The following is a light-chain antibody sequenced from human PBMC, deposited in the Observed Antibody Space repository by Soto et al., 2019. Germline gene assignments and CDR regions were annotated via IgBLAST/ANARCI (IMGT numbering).Light chain of an antibody. Sequence: DIQMTQSPSTLSASVGDRVTITCRASQSISSWLAWYQQKPGKAPKLLIYKASSLESGVPSRFSGSGSGTEFALTISSLQPDDFATYYCHQYNTYSPTFGQGAKV. J-gene: IGKJ1*01. CDR3: HQYNTYSPT. CDR1: QSISSW. V-gene: IGKV1-5*03. CDR2: KAS.